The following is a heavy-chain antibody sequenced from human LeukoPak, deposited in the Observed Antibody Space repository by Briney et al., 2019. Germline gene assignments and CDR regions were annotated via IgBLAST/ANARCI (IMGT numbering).Heavy chain of an antibody. Sequence: ESGPALVKPTPTLTLTCTFSGFSLSTSGMCVSWIRQPPGKALEWLARIDWDDDKYYNTSLKTRLTISKDTSKNQVVLTMTNMDPVDTATYYCARSSRVGATYYFDYWGQGTLVTVSS. J-gene: IGHJ4*02. D-gene: IGHD1-26*01. V-gene: IGHV2-70*11. CDR3: ARSSRVGATYYFDY. CDR1: GFSLSTSGMC. CDR2: IDWDDDK.